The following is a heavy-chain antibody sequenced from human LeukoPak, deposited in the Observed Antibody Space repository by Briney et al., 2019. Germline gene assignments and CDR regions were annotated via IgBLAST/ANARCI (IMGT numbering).Heavy chain of an antibody. CDR2: INPNSGGT. CDR3: ARDLYGSGSFLPESP. Sequence: ASVKVSCKASGYTFTGYYMHWVRQAPGQGLEWMGWINPNSGGTNYAQKFQGRVTMTRDTSISTAYMELSRLRSDDTAVYYCARDLYGSGSFLPESPWGQGTLVTVSS. J-gene: IGHJ5*02. CDR1: GYTFTGYY. V-gene: IGHV1-2*02. D-gene: IGHD3-10*01.